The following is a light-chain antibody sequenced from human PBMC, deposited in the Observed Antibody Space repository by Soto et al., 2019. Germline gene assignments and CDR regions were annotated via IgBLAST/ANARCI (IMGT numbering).Light chain of an antibody. CDR1: QSINKY. Sequence: DIEMTQSPSSLSASLGDRVTITCRASQSINKYLNWYQQRSGQAPKLLIYFASTLQREVPLRFSGDGSGTAFTLTITNVEPEDIGAYYCQQGYSFPLTFGGGTEVEI. CDR3: QQGYSFPLT. V-gene: IGKV1-39*01. CDR2: FAS. J-gene: IGKJ4*01.